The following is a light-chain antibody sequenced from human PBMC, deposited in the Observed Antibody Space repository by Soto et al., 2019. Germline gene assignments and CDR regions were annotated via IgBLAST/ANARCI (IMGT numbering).Light chain of an antibody. Sequence: EIVLTQSPGTLSLSPGERATLSCRASQSVSSTYLAWYQHKPGQAPRLLIYAASNRATGIPDRFSGSGSGINVTLTISILEPEDCAVYYCQQYFGARWTFSQVTRVDI. CDR1: QSVSSTY. CDR3: QQYFGARWT. CDR2: AAS. V-gene: IGKV3-20*01. J-gene: IGKJ1*01.